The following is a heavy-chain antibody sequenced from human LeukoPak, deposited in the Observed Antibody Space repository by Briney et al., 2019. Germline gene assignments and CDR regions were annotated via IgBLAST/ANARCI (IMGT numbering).Heavy chain of an antibody. CDR2: ISAYNGNT. D-gene: IGHD2-2*01. CDR3: AGGRIGYCSSTSCYYYYYYMDV. CDR1: GYTFTSYG. V-gene: IGHV1-18*01. Sequence: ASVKVSCKASGYTFTSYGISWVRQAPGQGLEWMGWISAYNGNTNYAQKLQGRVTMTTDTSTSTAYMELRSLRSEDTAVYYCAGGRIGYCSSTSCYYYYYYMDVWGKGTTVTVSS. J-gene: IGHJ6*03.